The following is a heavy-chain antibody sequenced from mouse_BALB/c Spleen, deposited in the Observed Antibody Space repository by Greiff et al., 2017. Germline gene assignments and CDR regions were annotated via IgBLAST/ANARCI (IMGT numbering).Heavy chain of an antibody. CDR3: ARSWITTGYYYAMDY. CDR2: INPGSGGT. J-gene: IGHJ4*01. Sequence: QVQLKQSGAELVRPGTSVKVSCKASGYAFTNYLIEWVKQRPGQGLEWIGVINPGSGGTNYNEKFKGKATLTADKSSSTAYMQLSSLTSDDSAVYFCARSWITTGYYYAMDYWGQGTSVTVSS. CDR1: GYAFTNYL. D-gene: IGHD2-4*01. V-gene: IGHV1-54*01.